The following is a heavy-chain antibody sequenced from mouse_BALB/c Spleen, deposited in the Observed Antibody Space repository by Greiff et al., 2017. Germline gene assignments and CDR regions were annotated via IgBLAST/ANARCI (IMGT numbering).Heavy chain of an antibody. Sequence: VQLKESGGGLVQPGGSRKLSCAASGFTFSSFGMHWVRQAPEKGLEWVAYISSGSSTIYYADTVKGRFTISRDNPKNTLFLQMTSLRSEDTAMYYCARNYVGWFAYWGQGTLVTVSA. D-gene: IGHD1-1*01. CDR2: ISSGSSTI. V-gene: IGHV5-17*02. CDR3: ARNYVGWFAY. J-gene: IGHJ3*01. CDR1: GFTFSSFG.